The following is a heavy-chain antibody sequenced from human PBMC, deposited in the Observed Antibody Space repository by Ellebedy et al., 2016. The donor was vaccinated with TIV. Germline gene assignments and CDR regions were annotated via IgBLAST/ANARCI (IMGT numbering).Heavy chain of an antibody. CDR3: ARDQDYGGNSDY. CDR2: INPNSGGT. V-gene: IGHV1-2*02. J-gene: IGHJ4*02. D-gene: IGHD4-23*01. Sequence: ASVKVSXXASGYTFTGYYMHWVRQAPGQGLEWMGWINPNSGGTNYAQKFQGRVTMTTDTSTSTAYMELRSLRSDDTAVYYCARDQDYGGNSDYWGQGTLVTVSS. CDR1: GYTFTGYY.